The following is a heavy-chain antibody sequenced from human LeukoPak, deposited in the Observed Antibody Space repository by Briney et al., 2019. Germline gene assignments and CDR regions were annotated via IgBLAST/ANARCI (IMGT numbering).Heavy chain of an antibody. J-gene: IGHJ4*02. CDR1: GYTFTVKF. V-gene: IGHV1-2*02. CDR2: IEPNSGGA. Sequence: ASVKVSCKTSGYTFTVKFLHWLRQAPGQGHEWMGGIEPNSGGAVYGQNFRGRVTVTRDTSVSTAYMELSRLRSDDTAVYYCAIENYYDSSGYSKAFDYWGQGTLVTVSS. CDR3: AIENYYDSSGYSKAFDY. D-gene: IGHD3-22*01.